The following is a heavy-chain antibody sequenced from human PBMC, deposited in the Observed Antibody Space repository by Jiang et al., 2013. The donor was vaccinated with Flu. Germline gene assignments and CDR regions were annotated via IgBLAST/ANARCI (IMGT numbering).Heavy chain of an antibody. V-gene: IGHV4-39*01. CDR1: GGSVSSSSYF. CDR2: IYYSGST. Sequence: LLKPSETLSLTCTVSGGSVSSSSYFWGWIRQPPGKGLEWIGSIYYSGSTYYNPSLKSRVTISVDTSKNQFSLKLSSVTAADTAVYYCARHSSDTAMVTWYFDLWGRGTLVTVSS. CDR3: ARHSSDTAMVTWYFDL. D-gene: IGHD5-18*01. J-gene: IGHJ2*01.